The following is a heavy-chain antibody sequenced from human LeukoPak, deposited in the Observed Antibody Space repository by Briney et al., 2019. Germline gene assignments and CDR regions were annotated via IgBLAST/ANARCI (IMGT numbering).Heavy chain of an antibody. CDR2: ISSSLSTI. J-gene: IGHJ3*01. V-gene: IGHV3-48*01. D-gene: IGHD6-6*01. CDR1: GFTFSSYS. Sequence: GGSLRLSCAASGFTFSSYSMNWVRQAPGKGLEWVSYISSSLSTIYYADSVKGRFTISRDNAKNSLYLQMNSLRAEDTAVYYCARSSYSSSSSVWGQGTMVTVSS. CDR3: ARSSYSSSSSV.